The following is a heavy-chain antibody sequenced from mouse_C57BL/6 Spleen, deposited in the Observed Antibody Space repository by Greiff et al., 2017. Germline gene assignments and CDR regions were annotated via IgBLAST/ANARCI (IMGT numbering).Heavy chain of an antibody. CDR2: ISNLAYSI. J-gene: IGHJ3*01. CDR1: GFTFSDYG. Sequence: EVKLVESGGGLVQPGGSLKLSCAASGFTFSDYGMAWVRQAPRKGPEWVAFISNLAYSIYYADTVTGRFTISRENAKNTLYLEMSSLRSEDTAMYYWARLDSSGYLFAYWGQGTLVTVSA. CDR3: ARLDSSGYLFAY. D-gene: IGHD3-2*02. V-gene: IGHV5-15*01.